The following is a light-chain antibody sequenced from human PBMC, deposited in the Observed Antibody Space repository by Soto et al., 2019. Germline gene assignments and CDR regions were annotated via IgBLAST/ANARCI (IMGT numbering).Light chain of an antibody. CDR3: QQRSNWL. V-gene: IGKV3-11*01. Sequence: EVVLTQSPSTLSVSPGERATLSCRASQTVGSNLAWYQHKPGQAPRLLIYDASNRATGIPARFSGSGSGTDFTLTISSLEPEDFAVYYCQQRSNWLFGQGTRLEIK. CDR2: DAS. J-gene: IGKJ5*01. CDR1: QTVGSN.